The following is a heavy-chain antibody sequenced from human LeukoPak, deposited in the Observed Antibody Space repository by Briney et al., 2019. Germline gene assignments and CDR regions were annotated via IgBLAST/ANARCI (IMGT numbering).Heavy chain of an antibody. D-gene: IGHD5-18*01. J-gene: IGHJ4*02. CDR1: GGSFSGYY. V-gene: IGHV4-34*01. CDR2: INHSGST. CDR3: ARDRDAAMVWGVFDY. Sequence: SETLSLTCAVYGGSFSGYYWSWIRQPPGKGLEWSGEINHSGSTNYNPSLTSRVTISVDTTKNQFSLKLSSVTAADTAVYYCARDRDAAMVWGVFDYWGQGTLVTVSS.